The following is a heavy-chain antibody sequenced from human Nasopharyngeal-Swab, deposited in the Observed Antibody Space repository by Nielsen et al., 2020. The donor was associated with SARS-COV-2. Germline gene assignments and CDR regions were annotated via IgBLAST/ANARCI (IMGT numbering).Heavy chain of an antibody. CDR2: ISSSSSYI. CDR3: ARKIPLSMVRGVVVYYYGMDV. CDR1: GFTFSSYS. J-gene: IGHJ6*02. Sequence: GESLKISCAASGFTFSSYSMNWVRQAPGKGLEWVSSISSSSSYIYYADSVKGRFTISRDNAKNSLYLQMNSLRDEDTAVYYCARKIPLSMVRGVVVYYYGMDVWGQGTTVTVSS. V-gene: IGHV3-21*01. D-gene: IGHD3-10*01.